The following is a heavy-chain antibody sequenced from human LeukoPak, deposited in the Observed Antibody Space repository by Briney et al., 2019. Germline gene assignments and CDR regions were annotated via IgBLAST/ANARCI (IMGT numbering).Heavy chain of an antibody. CDR1: GFTFSSYA. CDR3: ARDDPILADY. CDR2: ISSSGSTI. V-gene: IGHV3-48*04. D-gene: IGHD3-3*02. J-gene: IGHJ4*02. Sequence: GGSLRLSCAASGFTFSSYAMSWVRQAPGKGLEWVSYISSSGSTIYYADSVKGRFTISRDNAKNSLYLQMNSLRAEDTAVYYCARDDPILADYWAREPWSPSPQ.